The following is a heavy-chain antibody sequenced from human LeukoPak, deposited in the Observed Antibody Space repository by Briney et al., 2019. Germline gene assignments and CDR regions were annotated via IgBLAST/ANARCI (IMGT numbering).Heavy chain of an antibody. J-gene: IGHJ4*02. CDR2: IYTSGST. CDR1: GGSISSYY. D-gene: IGHD2-2*01. CDR3: ARVKASSTSWTFDQ. V-gene: IGHV4-4*07. Sequence: PSETLSLTCTVSGGSISSYYWSWIRQPAGKGLEWIGRIYTSGSTNYNPSLNSRLTMSIDTSKNQFSLTLKSVTATDTAVYYCARVKASSTSWTFDQWGQGALVTVSS.